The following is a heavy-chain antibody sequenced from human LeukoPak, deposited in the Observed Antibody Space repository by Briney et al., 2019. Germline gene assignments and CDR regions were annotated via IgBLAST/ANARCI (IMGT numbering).Heavy chain of an antibody. CDR3: ARLTIFVNTFEI. V-gene: IGHV4-59*12. D-gene: IGHD3-3*01. J-gene: IGHJ3*02. Sequence: PSETLSLTCTVSGGSISSYYWSWIRQPPGKGLEWIGYIYYSGSTNYNPSLKSRVTISVDTSRNQFSLKLSSVTAADTAIYYCARLTIFVNTFEIWGQGTMVTVSS. CDR1: GGSISSYY. CDR2: IYYSGST.